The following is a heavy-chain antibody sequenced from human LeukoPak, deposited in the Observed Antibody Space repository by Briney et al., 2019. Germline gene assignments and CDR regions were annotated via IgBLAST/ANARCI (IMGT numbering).Heavy chain of an antibody. V-gene: IGHV4-59*08. Sequence: SETLSLTCTVAGSSINDYYWTWIRQPPGKGLEWIGYIYYSGNINYNPSLKSRVTISLDTSKNQFSLKLTSVTAADTAMYYCARRKAKTPNYFDYWGQGALVTVSS. CDR2: IYYSGNI. J-gene: IGHJ4*02. CDR3: ARRKAKTPNYFDY. CDR1: GSSINDYY.